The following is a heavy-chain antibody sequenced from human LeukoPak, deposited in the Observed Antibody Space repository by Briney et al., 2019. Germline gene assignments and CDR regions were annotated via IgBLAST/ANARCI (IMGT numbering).Heavy chain of an antibody. D-gene: IGHD1-26*01. V-gene: IGHV1-69*13. CDR3: ARSRRSRATTSFDY. CDR1: GGTFSSYG. J-gene: IGHJ4*02. Sequence: SVKVSCKASGGTFSSYGFSWVRQAPGQGLEWMGGIIPIFGTANYAQKFQGRVTITADESTSTAYMELSSLRSEDTAVYYCARSRRSRATTSFDYRGQGTLVTVSS. CDR2: IIPIFGTA.